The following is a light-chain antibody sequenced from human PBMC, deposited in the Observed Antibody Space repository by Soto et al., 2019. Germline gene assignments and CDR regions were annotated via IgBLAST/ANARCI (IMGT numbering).Light chain of an antibody. CDR3: QPYNNWPLT. CDR1: QSVSSY. Sequence: EIVLTQSPATLSLSPGERATLSCRASQSVSSYLAWYQQKPGQAPRLLIYGASSRATGFPDRFSGSGSGTEFTLTISSLQSEDFAIYYCQPYNNWPLTFGGGTKVDIK. J-gene: IGKJ4*01. CDR2: GAS. V-gene: IGKV3D-15*01.